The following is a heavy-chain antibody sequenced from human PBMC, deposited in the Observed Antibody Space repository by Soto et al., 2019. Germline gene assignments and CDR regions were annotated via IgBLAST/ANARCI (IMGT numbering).Heavy chain of an antibody. J-gene: IGHJ4*02. D-gene: IGHD5-12*01. CDR3: ARGGVATIFGDS. CDR1: GFTFSRYS. CDR2: IDSSSKTI. V-gene: IGHV3-48*02. Sequence: EVQLVESWGGLLQPGGSLRVSCAASGFTFSRYSMNWVLQAPGQGLEWLSYIDSSSKTIYYADSVKGRFIISRDNAKNSLYLQMNSLRDEDLALYHCARGGVATIFGDSWGQGTLVTVSS.